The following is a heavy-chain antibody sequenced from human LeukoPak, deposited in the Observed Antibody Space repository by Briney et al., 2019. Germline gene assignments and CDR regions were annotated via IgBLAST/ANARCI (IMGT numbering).Heavy chain of an antibody. CDR1: GGSISSYY. J-gene: IGHJ3*02. CDR3: ARATTLLDAFDI. V-gene: IGHV4-59*01. Sequence: PSETLSLTCTVSGGSISSYYWSWIRQPPGKGLEWIGYIYYSGSTNYNPSLKSRVTISVDTSKNQFSLKLSSVTAADTAVYYCARATTLLDAFDIWGQGTMVTVSS. D-gene: IGHD1-1*01. CDR2: IYYSGST.